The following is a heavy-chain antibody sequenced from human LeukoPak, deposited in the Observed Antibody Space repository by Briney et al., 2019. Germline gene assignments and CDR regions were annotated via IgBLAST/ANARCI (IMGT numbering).Heavy chain of an antibody. J-gene: IGHJ6*02. V-gene: IGHV1-2*02. CDR3: AREYYYGLGSYYGMDV. CDR2: IDPNSGGT. CDR1: GYTFTGYY. Sequence: ASVKVSCKASGYTFTGYYMHWVRQAPGQGLEWMGWIDPNSGGTNYAQKFQGRVTMTRDTSISTAYMELSRLRSDDTAVYYCAREYYYGLGSYYGMDVWGQGTTVTVSS. D-gene: IGHD3-10*01.